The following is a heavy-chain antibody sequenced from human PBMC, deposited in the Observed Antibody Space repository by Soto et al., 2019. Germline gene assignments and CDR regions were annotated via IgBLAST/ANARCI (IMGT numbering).Heavy chain of an antibody. D-gene: IGHD6-13*01. J-gene: IGHJ3*02. CDR1: GFTFSSYT. CDR2: ISSSSSYI. V-gene: IGHV3-21*01. Sequence: EVQLVESGGGLVKLGGSLRLCCAASGFTFSSYTMNWVRQAPGKGLEWVSSISSSSSYIHYADSVKGRFTISRDNAKNSLYLQMNSLRAEDTAVYYRARTSGISAFDIWSQGTMVTVSS. CDR3: ARTSGISAFDI.